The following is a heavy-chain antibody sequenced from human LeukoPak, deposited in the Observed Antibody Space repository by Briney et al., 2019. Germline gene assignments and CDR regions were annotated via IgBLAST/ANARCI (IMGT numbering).Heavy chain of an antibody. J-gene: IGHJ4*02. D-gene: IGHD4-17*01. CDR2: IYYSGST. CDR1: GGSISSSSYY. CDR3: ARQNPLYGDYVFDY. V-gene: IGHV4-39*01. Sequence: PSETLSLTCTVSGGSISSSSYYWGWIRQPPGKGLEWIGSIYYSGSTYYNPSLKSRVTISVDTSKNQFSLKLSSETAADTAVYYCARQNPLYGDYVFDYWGQGTLVTVSS.